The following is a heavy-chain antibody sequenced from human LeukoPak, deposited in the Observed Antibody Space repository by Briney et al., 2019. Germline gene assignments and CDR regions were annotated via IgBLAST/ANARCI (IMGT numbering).Heavy chain of an antibody. V-gene: IGHV4-34*01. CDR1: GGSFSGYY. J-gene: IGHJ4*02. Sequence: SETLSLTCAVYGGSFSGYYWSWIRQPPGKGLEWIGEINRSGSTNYNPSLKSRVTISVDTSKNQFSLKLSSVTAADTAVYYCARGPYYDSSGYYRDYWGQGTLVTVSS. D-gene: IGHD3-22*01. CDR2: INRSGST. CDR3: ARGPYYDSSGYYRDY.